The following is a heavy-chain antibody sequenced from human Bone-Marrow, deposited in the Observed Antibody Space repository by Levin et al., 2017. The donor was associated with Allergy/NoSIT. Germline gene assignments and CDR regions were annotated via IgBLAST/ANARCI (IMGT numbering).Heavy chain of an antibody. J-gene: IGHJ3*02. Sequence: ASETLSLTCTVSGGSISSYYWSWIRQPPGKGLEWIGYIYYSGSTNYNPSLKSRVTISVDTSKNQFSLKLSSVTAADTAVYYCARENKSDILTGPYREVDAFDIWGQGTMVTVSS. CDR2: IYYSGST. D-gene: IGHD3-9*01. CDR1: GGSISSYY. V-gene: IGHV4-59*01. CDR3: ARENKSDILTGPYREVDAFDI.